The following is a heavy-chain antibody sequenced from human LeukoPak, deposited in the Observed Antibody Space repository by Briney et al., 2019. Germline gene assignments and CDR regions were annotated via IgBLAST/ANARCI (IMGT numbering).Heavy chain of an antibody. Sequence: PGGSLRLSCAASGFTFSSYSMNWVRQAPGKGLEWVSYISSSSSTIYYADSVKGRFTISRDNAKNSLYLQMNSLRAEDTAVYYCARVMRGAARPSPDIWGQGTMVTVSS. CDR1: GFTFSSYS. CDR2: ISSSSSTI. CDR3: ARVMRGAARPSPDI. V-gene: IGHV3-48*01. D-gene: IGHD6-6*01. J-gene: IGHJ3*02.